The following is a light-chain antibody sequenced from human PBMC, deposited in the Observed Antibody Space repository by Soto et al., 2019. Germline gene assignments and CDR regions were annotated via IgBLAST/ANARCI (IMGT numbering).Light chain of an antibody. CDR3: QQYVSSPVT. Sequence: EIGFTHSPGTLSLSKGERATLSCRASQSVSSSYLAWYQQKPGQAPRLLIYGASSRATGIPDRFSGSGSGTDFTLTISRLEPEDLAVYYCQQYVSSPVTFGQGTKVDIK. CDR1: QSVSSSY. V-gene: IGKV3-20*01. CDR2: GAS. J-gene: IGKJ1*01.